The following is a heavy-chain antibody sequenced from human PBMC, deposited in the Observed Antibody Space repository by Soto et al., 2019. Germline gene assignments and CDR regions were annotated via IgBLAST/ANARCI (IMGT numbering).Heavy chain of an antibody. J-gene: IGHJ6*02. CDR1: GYTFTGYY. CDR3: ARDLRFLEWSRHGMDV. V-gene: IGHV1-2*02. CDR2: INPNSGGT. D-gene: IGHD3-3*01. Sequence: ASVKVSCKASGYTFTGYYMHWVRQAPGQGLEWMGWINPNSGGTNYAQKFQGRVTMTRDTSISTAYMELSRLRSDDTAVYYCARDLRFLEWSRHGMDVWGQGTTVTVS.